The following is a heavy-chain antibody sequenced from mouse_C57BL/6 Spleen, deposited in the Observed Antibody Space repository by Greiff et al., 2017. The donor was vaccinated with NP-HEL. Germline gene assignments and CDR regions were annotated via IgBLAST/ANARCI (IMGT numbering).Heavy chain of an antibody. D-gene: IGHD1-1*01. CDR3: SREGVITTVVASDFDY. V-gene: IGHV14-2*01. Sequence: VQLQQSGAELVKPGASVKLSCTASGFNIKDYYMHWVKQRTEQGLEWIGRIDPEDGETKYAPKFQGKATITADTSSNTAYLQLSSLTSEDTAVYYCSREGVITTVVASDFDYWGQGTTLTVSS. CDR1: GFNIKDYY. J-gene: IGHJ2*01. CDR2: IDPEDGET.